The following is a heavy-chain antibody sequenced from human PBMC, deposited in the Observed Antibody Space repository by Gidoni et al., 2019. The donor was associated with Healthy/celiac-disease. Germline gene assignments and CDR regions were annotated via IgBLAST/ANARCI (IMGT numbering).Heavy chain of an antibody. CDR2: IKSKTDGGTT. V-gene: IGHV3-15*01. J-gene: IGHJ3*02. D-gene: IGHD3-22*01. Sequence: EVQLVESGGGLVKPGGSLRLSCAASGFTFSNAWMSWVRQAPGKGLEWVGRIKSKTDGGTTDYAAPVKGRFTISRDDSKNTLYLQMNSLKTEDTAVYYCTTDYYDSRRDPLDAFDIWGQGTMVTVSS. CDR3: TTDYYDSRRDPLDAFDI. CDR1: GFTFSNAW.